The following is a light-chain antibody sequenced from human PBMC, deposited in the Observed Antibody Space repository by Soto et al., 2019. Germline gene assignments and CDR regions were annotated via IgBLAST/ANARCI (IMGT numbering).Light chain of an antibody. CDR3: QQSDDSPGT. Sequence: EIVLTQSPATLSLSPGERATLSCRASQSVSSYLAWYQQKPGQAPRLLILGASTRATGVPARFSGSGSGTEFILTISRLEPEDFAVYYCQQSDDSPGTFGQGTKVDIK. CDR2: GAS. V-gene: IGKV3-20*01. CDR1: QSVSSY. J-gene: IGKJ1*01.